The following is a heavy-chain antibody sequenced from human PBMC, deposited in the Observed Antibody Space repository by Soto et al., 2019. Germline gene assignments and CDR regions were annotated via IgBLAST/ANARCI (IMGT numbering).Heavy chain of an antibody. CDR2: IDYRGTNT. CDR1: GITFSSHL. CDR3: VSWVSAHFDY. D-gene: IGHD2-8*01. V-gene: IGHV3-23*05. Sequence: PGGSLRLSCAASGITFSSHLISWVRQAPGKGLEWVSSIDYRGTNTHYADSVKGRFTISRDNSRNMVYLQMNSLRAEDTALYFCVSWVSAHFDYWRRGAPVTVSS. J-gene: IGHJ4*02.